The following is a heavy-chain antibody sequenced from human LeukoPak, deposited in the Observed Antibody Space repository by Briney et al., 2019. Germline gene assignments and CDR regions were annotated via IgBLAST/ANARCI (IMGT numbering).Heavy chain of an antibody. Sequence: SETLSLTCTVSGGSISSSSYYWGWIRQSPGKGLEWIGNVYYRGSTYYNPSLKSRVTISVDTSKIQFSLKLSSVTAADTAVYYCARKGLAAYYGSGSYNRRGNRALDHWGQGTLVTVSS. CDR2: VYYRGST. J-gene: IGHJ4*02. V-gene: IGHV4-39*07. CDR1: GGSISSSSYY. D-gene: IGHD3-10*01. CDR3: ARKGLAAYYGSGSYNRRGNRALDH.